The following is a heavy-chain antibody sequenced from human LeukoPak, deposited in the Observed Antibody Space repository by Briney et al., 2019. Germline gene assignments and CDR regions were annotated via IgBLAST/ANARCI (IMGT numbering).Heavy chain of an antibody. CDR1: GFTFSRHG. D-gene: IGHD3-22*01. Sequence: GSLSLSCAASGFTFSRHGMHWVRLAPGKGLEWVAFIAYDGSRQTYADSVKGRFSISRDNSKNMVWLQMNSLRAEDTAVYCCARFTGGDSSGYYESWGQGTLVTVSS. J-gene: IGHJ4*02. CDR3: ARFTGGDSSGYYES. CDR2: IAYDGSRQ. V-gene: IGHV3-33*05.